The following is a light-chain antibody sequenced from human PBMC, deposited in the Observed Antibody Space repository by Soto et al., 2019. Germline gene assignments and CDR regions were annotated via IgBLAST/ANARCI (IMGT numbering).Light chain of an antibody. CDR3: QQYNNYPT. CDR2: EAS. J-gene: IGKJ4*01. V-gene: IGKV1-5*03. CDR1: QDISTW. Sequence: DIQMTQSPSNLSASIGDRVTITCRASQDISTWVAWYQQKPGKAPKLLIYEASTLKSWVPSRFSGSGSETDFTLTISGLQPDDFATYYCQQYNNYPTFGGGTKVEIK.